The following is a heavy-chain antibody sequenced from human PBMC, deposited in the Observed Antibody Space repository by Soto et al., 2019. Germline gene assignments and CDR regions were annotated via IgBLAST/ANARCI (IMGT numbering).Heavy chain of an antibody. J-gene: IGHJ4*02. CDR1: GFTFRSYS. V-gene: IGHV3-23*01. CDR3: GKGDILTGAKEGWDY. Sequence: EVQLLESGGGLVQPGGTLRLSCAASGFTFRSYSMSWVRQATGRGLECVSSIDGSGGGAYYADSAKGRFTISRDTSKNTLDLEMNRLRAEDTAVYYCGKGDILTGAKEGWDYWGQGTLVTVSS. D-gene: IGHD3-9*01. CDR2: IDGSGGGA.